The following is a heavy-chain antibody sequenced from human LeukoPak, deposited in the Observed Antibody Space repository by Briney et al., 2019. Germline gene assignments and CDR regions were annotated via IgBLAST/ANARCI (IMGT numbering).Heavy chain of an antibody. CDR2: IHHGGST. J-gene: IGHJ4*02. Sequence: PSETLSLTCTVSGGSISSSSYYWGWIRQPPGKGLEWIGSIHHGGSTYYNPSLESRVTISVDTSKNQFSLKVTSVTAADSAVYYCARDETLTALFDYWGQGTLVTVSS. CDR3: ARDETLTALFDY. CDR1: GGSISSSSYY. V-gene: IGHV4-39*07.